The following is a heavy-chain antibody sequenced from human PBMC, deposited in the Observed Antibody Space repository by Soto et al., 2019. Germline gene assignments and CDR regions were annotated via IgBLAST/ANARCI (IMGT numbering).Heavy chain of an antibody. CDR1: GDTFANFG. J-gene: IGHJ5*02. CDR3: ARVVPGGVNWVHP. CDR2: IATYNNNK. V-gene: IGHV1-18*01. Sequence: HLVQSGPEVKRPGASITVSCKTSGDTFANFGLSWVRQAPGQGLEWMGWIATYNNNKNYAQKFQGRLTLTTDTSTSSAYMELESLGYDDTAVYFWARVVPGGVNWVHPWGQGTLVNVSS. D-gene: IGHD3-10*01.